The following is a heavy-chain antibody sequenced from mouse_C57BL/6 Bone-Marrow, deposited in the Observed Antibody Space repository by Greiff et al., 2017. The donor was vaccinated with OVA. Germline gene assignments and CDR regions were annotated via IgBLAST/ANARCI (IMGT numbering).Heavy chain of an antibody. CDR2: IHPNSGST. CDR3: AGGYYYGSSPWFAY. V-gene: IGHV1-64*01. J-gene: IGHJ3*01. CDR1: GYTFTSYW. Sequence: QVQLQQPGAELVKPGASVKLSCKASGYTFTSYWMHWVKQRPGQGLEWIGMIHPNSGSTNYNEKFKSKATLTVDKSSSTAYMQLSSLTSEDSAVYYCAGGYYYGSSPWFAYWGQGTLVTVSA. D-gene: IGHD1-1*01.